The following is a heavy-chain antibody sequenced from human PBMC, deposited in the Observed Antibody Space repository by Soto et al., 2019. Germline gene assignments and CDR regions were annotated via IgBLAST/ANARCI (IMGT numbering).Heavy chain of an antibody. CDR2: IIPILGIA. D-gene: IGHD2-21*02. CDR3: ARDDSLDYCGGDCYS. CDR1: GGTFSSYT. V-gene: IGHV1-69*02. Sequence: QVQLVQSGAEVKKPGSSVKVSYKASGGTFSSYTISWVRQAPGQGLEWMGRIIPILGIANYAQKFQGRVTITADKSTSTANMELSSLRSEDTAVYYLARDDSLDYCGGDCYSWCQGTLVTVSS. J-gene: IGHJ4*02.